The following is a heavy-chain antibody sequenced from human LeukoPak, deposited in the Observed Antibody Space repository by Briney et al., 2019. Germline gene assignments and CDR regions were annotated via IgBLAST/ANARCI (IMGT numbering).Heavy chain of an antibody. V-gene: IGHV3-7*01. CDR1: GFTVSSNY. CDR3: AAHMVVQWYFDL. J-gene: IGHJ2*01. D-gene: IGHD2-15*01. CDR2: IKQDGSET. Sequence: GGSLRLSCAASGFTVSSNYMSWVRQAPGKGLEWVANIKQDGSETYYVGSVKGRFTISRDNAKNSLYLQMNSLRADDTAVYYCAAHMVVQWYFDLWGRGTLVTVSS.